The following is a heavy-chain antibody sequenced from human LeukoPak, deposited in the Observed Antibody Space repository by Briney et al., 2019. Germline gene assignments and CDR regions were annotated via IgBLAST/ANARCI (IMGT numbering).Heavy chain of an antibody. CDR2: VSAYADNT. CDR3: ARGGYSSPPFDY. CDR1: GYTFTSYG. V-gene: IGHV1-18*01. D-gene: IGHD6-13*01. Sequence: ASVKVSCKASGYTFTSYGITWVRQAPGQGLEWMGWVSAYADNTNYVQKIQGRVTMTTDTSTSTAYIELSSLRSEDTAVYYCARGGYSSPPFDYWGQGTLVTVSS. J-gene: IGHJ4*02.